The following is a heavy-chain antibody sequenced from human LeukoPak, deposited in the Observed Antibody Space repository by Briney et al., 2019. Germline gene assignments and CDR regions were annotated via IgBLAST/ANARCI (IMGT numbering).Heavy chain of an antibody. J-gene: IGHJ4*02. V-gene: IGHV1-46*01. CDR2: INPSGGST. CDR1: GYTFTSYY. D-gene: IGHD6-19*01. Sequence: ASVKVSCKASGYTFTSYYMHWVRQAPGRGLEWMGIINPSGGSTSYAQKFQGRVTMTRDMSTSTVYMELSSLRSEDTAVYYCARDNPPRGWYGGGYYFDYWGQGTLVTVSS. CDR3: ARDNPPRGWYGGGYYFDY.